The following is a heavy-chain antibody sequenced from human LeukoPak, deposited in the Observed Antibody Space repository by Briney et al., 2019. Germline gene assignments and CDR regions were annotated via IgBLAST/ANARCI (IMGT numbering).Heavy chain of an antibody. CDR2: IWYDGSNK. CDR3: ARAQLVVPAAINYYGMDV. V-gene: IGHV3-33*01. Sequence: GGSLRLSCAASGFTFSSYGMHWVRQAPGKGLELVAVIWYDGSNKYYADSVKGRFTISRDNSKNTLYLQMNSLRAEDTAVYYCARAQLVVPAAINYYGMDVWGQGTTVTVSS. J-gene: IGHJ6*02. D-gene: IGHD2-2*01. CDR1: GFTFSSYG.